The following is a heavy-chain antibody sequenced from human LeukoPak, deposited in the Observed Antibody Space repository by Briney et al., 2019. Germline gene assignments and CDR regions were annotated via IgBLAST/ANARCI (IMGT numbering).Heavy chain of an antibody. CDR1: GGSFSAYY. CDR3: SRNVPAFSGSGTYPDY. Sequence: SETLSLTCAVYGGSFSAYYWSWIRQPPGEGLEWIGEINHSGSTYYNPSLKSRVTISVDTSKNQFSLKLTSVTAADTAVYYCSRNVPAFSGSGTYPDYWGQGTLVTVSS. D-gene: IGHD3-10*01. J-gene: IGHJ4*02. CDR2: INHSGST. V-gene: IGHV4-34*01.